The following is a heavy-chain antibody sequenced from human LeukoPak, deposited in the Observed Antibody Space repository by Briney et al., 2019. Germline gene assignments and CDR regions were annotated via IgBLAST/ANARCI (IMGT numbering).Heavy chain of an antibody. V-gene: IGHV3-7*01. Sequence: GGSLRLSCAASGFTFSSSWMSWVRQAPGKGPEWVASIRRDGSEEFYLDSVKGRFTISRDNAMNSLYLQMNRLRAEDTALYYCARESNLGDWDQGTLVTVSS. J-gene: IGHJ4*02. CDR2: IRRDGSEE. CDR3: ARESNLGD. CDR1: GFTFSSSW. D-gene: IGHD3-16*01.